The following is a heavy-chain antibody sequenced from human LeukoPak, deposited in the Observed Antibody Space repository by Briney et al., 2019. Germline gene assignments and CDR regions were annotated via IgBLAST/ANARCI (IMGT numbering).Heavy chain of an antibody. V-gene: IGHV4-61*01. CDR1: GGSVSSGSYY. J-gene: IGHJ4*02. D-gene: IGHD6-19*01. Sequence: SSETLSLTCTVSGGSVSSGSYYWSWIRQPPGKGLEWIGYIYYSGGTRYNPSLKSRVTISVDTSKNQFSLKLSSVTAADTAAYYCARVRYSSGWYEDYWGQGTLVTVSS. CDR2: IYYSGGT. CDR3: ARVRYSSGWYEDY.